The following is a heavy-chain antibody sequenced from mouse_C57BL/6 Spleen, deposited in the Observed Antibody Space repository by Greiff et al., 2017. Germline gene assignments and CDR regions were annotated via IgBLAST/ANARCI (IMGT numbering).Heavy chain of an antibody. V-gene: IGHV1-61*01. Sequence: QVQLQQPGAELVRPGSSVKLSCKASGYTFTSYWMDWVKQRPGQGLEWIGNIYPSDSETHYNQKFKDKATLTVDKSSSTAYMQLSSLTSEDSAVYYCARRKLYGNYPLDYWGQGTTLTVSS. CDR2: IYPSDSET. CDR1: GYTFTSYW. CDR3: ARRKLYGNYPLDY. D-gene: IGHD2-1*01. J-gene: IGHJ2*01.